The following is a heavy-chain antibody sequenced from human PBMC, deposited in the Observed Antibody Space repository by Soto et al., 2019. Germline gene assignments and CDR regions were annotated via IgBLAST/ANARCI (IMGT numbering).Heavy chain of an antibody. CDR2: ISGSGCST. J-gene: IGHJ4*02. V-gene: IGHV3-23*01. D-gene: IGHD3-10*01. CDR1: GFTFSSYA. CDR3: AKGKRGSGSYSLDY. Sequence: GGSLILSCAASGFTFSSYAMSWVRHAPGKGLEWVSAISGSGCSTYYADSVKGRFTISRDNSKNTLYLQMNSLRAEDTAVYYCAKGKRGSGSYSLDYWGQGTLVTVSS.